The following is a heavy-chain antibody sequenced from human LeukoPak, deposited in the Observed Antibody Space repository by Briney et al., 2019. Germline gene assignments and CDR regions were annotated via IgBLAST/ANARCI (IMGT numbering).Heavy chain of an antibody. Sequence: GGSLRLSCAASGFTFDDYAMHWVRHAPGKGLEWASLISGDGGSTYYADSVKGRFTISRDNSKNSLYLQMNSLRTEDTALYYCAKDLAYRSGNRPYFYYGMDVWGQGTTVTVSS. J-gene: IGHJ6*02. V-gene: IGHV3-43*02. CDR2: ISGDGGST. CDR1: GFTFDDYA. D-gene: IGHD3-3*01. CDR3: AKDLAYRSGNRPYFYYGMDV.